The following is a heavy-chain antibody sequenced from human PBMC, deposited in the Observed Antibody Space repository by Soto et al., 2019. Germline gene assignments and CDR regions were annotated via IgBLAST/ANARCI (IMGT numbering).Heavy chain of an antibody. D-gene: IGHD6-13*01. V-gene: IGHV1-58*01. CDR1: GFTFTSSA. CDR3: AALLAAAGTDYFDY. CDR2: IVVGSGNT. Sequence: SVKVSCKASGFTFTSSAVQWVRQARGQRLEWIGWIVVGSGNTNYAQKFQERVTITRDMSTSTAYMELSSLRSEDTAVYYCAALLAAAGTDYFDYWGQGTLVTVSS. J-gene: IGHJ4*02.